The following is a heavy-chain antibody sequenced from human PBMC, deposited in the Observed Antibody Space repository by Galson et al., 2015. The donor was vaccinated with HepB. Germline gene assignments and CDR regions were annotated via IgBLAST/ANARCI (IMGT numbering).Heavy chain of an antibody. D-gene: IGHD2-15*01. CDR3: ARRYCTGGRCYSGFDY. Sequence: QSGAEVTKPGESLRISSQGSGYSFTTYWSNWLRQMPGKGLGWVGRVDPSGSYADYSTSFRGHVTISADQSINTAYLQWSSLKASDTAMYYCARRYCTGGRCYSGFDYWGQGTLVTVSS. CDR1: GYSFTTYW. J-gene: IGHJ4*02. V-gene: IGHV5-10-1*01. CDR2: VDPSGSYA.